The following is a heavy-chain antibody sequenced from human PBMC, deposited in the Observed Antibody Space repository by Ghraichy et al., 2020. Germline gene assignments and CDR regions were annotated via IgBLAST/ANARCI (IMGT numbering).Heavy chain of an antibody. V-gene: IGHV4-39*01. CDR1: GCSISSSSYY. D-gene: IGHD3-3*01. J-gene: IGHJ4*02. CDR3: AYESPYYDFWSGYWSG. Sequence: SETLSLTCTVSGCSISSSSYYWGWIRQPPGKGLEWIGSIYYSGSTYYNPSLKSRVTISVDTSKNQFSLKLSSVTAADTAVYYCAYESPYYDFWSGYWSGWGQGTLVTVSS. CDR2: IYYSGST.